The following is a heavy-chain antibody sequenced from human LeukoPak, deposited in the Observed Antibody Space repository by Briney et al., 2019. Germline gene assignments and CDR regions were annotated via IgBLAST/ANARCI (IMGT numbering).Heavy chain of an antibody. CDR1: GGSISSGSYY. D-gene: IGHD2-15*01. CDR3: ARDTVIVATTGYCSGGSCYYYGMDV. CDR2: IYTSGST. V-gene: IGHV4-61*02. J-gene: IGHJ6*02. Sequence: SQTLSLTCTVSGGSISSGSYYWGWIRQPAGKGLEWIGRIYTSGSTNYNPSLKSRVTISVDTSKNQFSLKLSSVTAADTAVYYCARDTVIVATTGYCSGGSCYYYGMDVWGQGTTVTVSS.